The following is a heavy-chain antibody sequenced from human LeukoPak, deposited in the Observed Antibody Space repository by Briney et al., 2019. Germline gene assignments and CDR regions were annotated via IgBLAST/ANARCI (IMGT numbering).Heavy chain of an antibody. CDR1: RFTFSSYW. V-gene: IGHV3-7*01. J-gene: IGHJ4*02. D-gene: IGHD5-18*01. Sequence: PGGSLRLSCAASRFTFSSYWMSWVRQAPGKGLEWVANIKQDGSEKYYVDSVKGRFTISRDNAKNSLNLQLNSLRAEDTAVYYCARLNSYGFCYFDYWGQGTLVTVSS. CDR3: ARLNSYGFCYFDY. CDR2: IKQDGSEK.